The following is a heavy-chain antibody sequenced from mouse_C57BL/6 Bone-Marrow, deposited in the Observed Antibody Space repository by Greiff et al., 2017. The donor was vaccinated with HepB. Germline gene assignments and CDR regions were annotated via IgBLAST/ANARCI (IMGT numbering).Heavy chain of an antibody. V-gene: IGHV1-19*01. D-gene: IGHD2-4*01. Sequence: VQLQQSGPVLVKPGASVKMSCKASGYTFTDYYMNWVKQSHGKSLEWIGVINPYNGGTSYNQKFKGKATLTVDKSSSTAYMELNSLTSEDSAVYYCARSLAGYDSPFDYWGQGTTLTVSS. CDR2: INPYNGGT. J-gene: IGHJ2*01. CDR3: ARSLAGYDSPFDY. CDR1: GYTFTDYY.